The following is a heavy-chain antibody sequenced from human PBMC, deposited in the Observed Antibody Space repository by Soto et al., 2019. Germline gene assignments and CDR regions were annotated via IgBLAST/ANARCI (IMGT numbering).Heavy chain of an antibody. CDR1: GYSFTSYW. V-gene: IGHV5-51*01. Sequence: PGESLKISCKGSGYSFTSYWIGWVRQMPGKGLEWMGIIYPGDSDTRYSPSFQGQVTISADKSISTAYLQWSSLKASDTAMYYCARVKTTVVTPGYYYYYYGMDVWGQGTTVTVSS. J-gene: IGHJ6*02. CDR3: ARVKTTVVTPGYYYYYYGMDV. CDR2: IYPGDSDT. D-gene: IGHD4-17*01.